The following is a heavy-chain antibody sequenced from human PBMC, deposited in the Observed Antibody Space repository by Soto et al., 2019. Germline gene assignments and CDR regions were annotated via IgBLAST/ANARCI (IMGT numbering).Heavy chain of an antibody. D-gene: IGHD6-13*01. V-gene: IGHV4-59*01. CDR2: IYYSGST. Sequence: SETLSLTCTVSGGSISSYYWSWIRQPPGKGLEWIGYIYYSGSTNYNPSLKSRVTISVDTSKNQFSLKLSSVTAADTAVYYCARVPGIAAAGTDNWFDPWGQGTLVTVSS. CDR1: GGSISSYY. CDR3: ARVPGIAAAGTDNWFDP. J-gene: IGHJ5*02.